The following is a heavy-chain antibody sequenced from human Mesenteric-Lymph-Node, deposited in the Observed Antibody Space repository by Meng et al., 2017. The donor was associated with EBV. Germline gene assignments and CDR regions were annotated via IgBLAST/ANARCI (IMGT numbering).Heavy chain of an antibody. V-gene: IGHV4-39*01. Sequence: QRQGSGPGPLQPSETLPPPCTVSGDSISSENYYWGWIRQPPGKGLEWIGSVSYTGSTYYNPSLKSRVTVSTDTSKNQFSLKLSSVTAADTAVFYCVRHGGYYSSSGPYSRFDSWGQGTLVTVSS. CDR1: GDSISSENYY. CDR3: VRHGGYYSSSGPYSRFDS. CDR2: VSYTGST. J-gene: IGHJ4*02. D-gene: IGHD3-22*01.